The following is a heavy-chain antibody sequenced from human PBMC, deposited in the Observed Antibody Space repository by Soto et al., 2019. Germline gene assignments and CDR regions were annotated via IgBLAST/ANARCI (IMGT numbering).Heavy chain of an antibody. J-gene: IGHJ4*02. CDR2: ISSDGATI. CDR3: VRVGIVARPY. V-gene: IGHV3-48*03. Sequence: EVQMVESGGGLVQPGGSLRLSCEVSGLTFSKFEMTWVRQAPGQGLEWVSSISSDGATIYYADSVKGRFTISRDNDKNLLYLQMNSLKGEDTATYYCVRVGIVARPYWGQGTPVTVSS. D-gene: IGHD2-21*01. CDR1: GLTFSKFE.